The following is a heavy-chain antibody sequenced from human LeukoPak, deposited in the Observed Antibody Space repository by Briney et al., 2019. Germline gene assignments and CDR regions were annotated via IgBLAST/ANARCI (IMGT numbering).Heavy chain of an antibody. CDR1: GGSISSSSYY. Sequence: KASETLSLTCTVSGGSISSSSYYWGWIRQPPGKGLEWIGSIDYSGSTYYNPSLKSRVTISVDTSKNQFSLKLRSVTAADTAVYYCARRITGTTSNSFDYWGQGTLVTVSS. CDR2: IDYSGST. CDR3: ARRITGTTSNSFDY. D-gene: IGHD1-20*01. J-gene: IGHJ4*02. V-gene: IGHV4-39*01.